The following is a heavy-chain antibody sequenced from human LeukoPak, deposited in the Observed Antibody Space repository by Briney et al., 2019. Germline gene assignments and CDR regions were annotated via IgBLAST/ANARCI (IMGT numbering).Heavy chain of an antibody. V-gene: IGHV3-33*01. CDR2: IWYDGSNK. CDR1: GFTFSSYG. J-gene: IGHJ6*02. D-gene: IGHD3-10*01. Sequence: QSGGSLRLSCAASGFTFSSYGMHWVRQAPGKGLEWEAVIWYDGSNKYYADSVKGRFTISRDNSKNTLYLQMNSLRAEDTAVYCCARDETYGSGSYYNVGYYYYGMDVWGQGTTVTVSS. CDR3: ARDETYGSGSYYNVGYYYYGMDV.